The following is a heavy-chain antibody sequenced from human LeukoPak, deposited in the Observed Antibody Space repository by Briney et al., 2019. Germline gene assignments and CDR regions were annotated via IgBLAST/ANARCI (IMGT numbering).Heavy chain of an antibody. V-gene: IGHV5-51*01. J-gene: IGHJ3*02. D-gene: IGHD2-15*01. Sequence: GESLKISCKGSGYSFTSYWIGWVRQMPGKGLEWMGIVYPGDSDTRYSPSFQGQVTISADKSISTAYLQWSSLKASDTAMYYCARPGYCSGGSCYGGGAFDIWGQGTMVTVSS. CDR3: ARPGYCSGGSCYGGGAFDI. CDR1: GYSFTSYW. CDR2: VYPGDSDT.